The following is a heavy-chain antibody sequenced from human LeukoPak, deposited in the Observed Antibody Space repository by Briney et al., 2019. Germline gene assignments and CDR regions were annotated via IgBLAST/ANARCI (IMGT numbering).Heavy chain of an antibody. J-gene: IGHJ4*02. D-gene: IGHD1-26*01. Sequence: GGSLTLSCAASGFTFSSYAVSWVRPAPGKGLGWVSVTSGSGGSTYYADSVKGRFTISRDNSKNTVYLQMNSLRAEDTAVYYCAKGSIVGAVKSWCDYWGQGTLVTVSS. CDR3: AKGSIVGAVKSWCDY. CDR2: TSGSGGST. V-gene: IGHV3-23*01. CDR1: GFTFSSYA.